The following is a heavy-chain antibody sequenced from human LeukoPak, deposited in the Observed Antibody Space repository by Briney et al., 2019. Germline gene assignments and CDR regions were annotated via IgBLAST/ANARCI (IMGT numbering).Heavy chain of an antibody. D-gene: IGHD1-26*01. V-gene: IGHV4-59*01. CDR1: GGSITNYY. Sequence: PSETLSLTCTISGGSITNYYWSWIRQPPGKGLEWIGYIYYSGSTNYNPSLKSRVTISVDTSKNQFSLKLSSVTAADTAVYYCARDLRSGSYYRYYYYMDVWGKGTTVTVSS. J-gene: IGHJ6*03. CDR3: ARDLRSGSYYRYYYYMDV. CDR2: IYYSGST.